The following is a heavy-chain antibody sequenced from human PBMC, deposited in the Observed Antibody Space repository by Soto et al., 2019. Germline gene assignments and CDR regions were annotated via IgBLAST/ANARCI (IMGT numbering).Heavy chain of an antibody. Sequence: ETLSLTYSVYGGSFIGYYWSWIRQTPGKGLEWIGEINHSGSTNYNPSLKSRVTISVDTSKNQFSLKLSSVTAADTAVYYCARGGRYSYGLNYYYGMDVWGQGNTVTVSS. CDR1: GGSFIGYY. D-gene: IGHD5-18*01. J-gene: IGHJ6*02. CDR2: INHSGST. CDR3: ARGGRYSYGLNYYYGMDV. V-gene: IGHV4-34*01.